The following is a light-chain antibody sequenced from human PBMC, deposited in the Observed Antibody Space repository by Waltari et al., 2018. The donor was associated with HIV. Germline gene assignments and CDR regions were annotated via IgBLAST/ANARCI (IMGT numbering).Light chain of an antibody. J-gene: IGLJ1*01. Sequence: QSVLTQPPSASGTPGQSVTISCSGSSSNIRRNYVYWYQQLPGSAPKLLIYRNNPRHPAVPVRFSGSKPGTSASLAISGLRSEDEAAYYCAVWKDSVSGYVFGTGTKGTV. CDR2: RNN. CDR3: AVWKDSVSGYV. V-gene: IGLV1-47*01. CDR1: SSNIRRNY.